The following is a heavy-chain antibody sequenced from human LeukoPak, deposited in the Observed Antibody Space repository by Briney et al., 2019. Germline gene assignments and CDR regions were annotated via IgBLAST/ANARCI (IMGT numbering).Heavy chain of an antibody. D-gene: IGHD3-10*01. Sequence: SETLSLTCTVSGGSISSYYWSWIRQPAGKGLEWIGYIYDSGSTNHNPSLKSRVTISVDTSKNQFSLKLSSVTAADTAVYYCARDRMGSGSFYYYYGMDVWGQGTTVTVSS. CDR2: IYDSGST. V-gene: IGHV4-59*01. CDR1: GGSISSYY. J-gene: IGHJ6*02. CDR3: ARDRMGSGSFYYYYGMDV.